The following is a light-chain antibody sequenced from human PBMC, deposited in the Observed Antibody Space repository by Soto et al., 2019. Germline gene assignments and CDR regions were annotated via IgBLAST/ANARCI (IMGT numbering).Light chain of an antibody. CDR3: QQYNNWPPWT. V-gene: IGKV3-15*01. CDR1: XHVREF. J-gene: IGKJ1*01. CDR2: CEX. Sequence: EILFTQSAATLSLSPRQRATLSCRTSXHVREFLAFYQKKLVQATRIXIYCEXTRATGIPARFSGSGSGKEFTLTINSLQSEDFAVYYCQQYNNWPPWTFGQGTKVDIK.